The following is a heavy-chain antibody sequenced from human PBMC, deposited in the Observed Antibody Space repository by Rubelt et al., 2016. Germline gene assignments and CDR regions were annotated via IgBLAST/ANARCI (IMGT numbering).Heavy chain of an antibody. Sequence: QLQLQESGPGLVKPSETLSLTCTVSGGSISSSSYYWGWIRQPPGKGLEWIGSIYYSGNTYYNPSLESRVTISVDTAKNQFSLKLSSVTAADTAVYYCASQASFWGGYRTHGFDNWGQGTLVTVSS. V-gene: IGHV4-39*01. D-gene: IGHD3-3*01. CDR3: ASQASFWGGYRTHGFDN. J-gene: IGHJ4*02. CDR2: IYYSGNT. CDR1: GGSISSSSYY.